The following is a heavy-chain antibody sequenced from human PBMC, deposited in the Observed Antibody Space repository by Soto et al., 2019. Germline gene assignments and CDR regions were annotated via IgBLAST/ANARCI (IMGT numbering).Heavy chain of an antibody. D-gene: IGHD3-9*01. CDR2: INAGNGNT. V-gene: IGHV1-3*01. Sequence: QVQLVQSGAEVKKPGAPVKVSCKASGYTFTSYALHWVHQAPGQRLEWMGWINAGNGNTKYSQKFQGSVTISRDTSASTAYMELSSLRSEDTAVYYCARADILTGSLDYWGQGTLVTVSS. J-gene: IGHJ4*02. CDR3: ARADILTGSLDY. CDR1: GYTFTSYA.